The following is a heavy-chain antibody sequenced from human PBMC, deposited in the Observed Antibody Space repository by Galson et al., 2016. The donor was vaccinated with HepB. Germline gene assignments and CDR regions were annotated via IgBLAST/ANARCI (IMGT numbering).Heavy chain of an antibody. CDR3: ARDLAVGRYFDY. V-gene: IGHV3-74*01. CDR2: IDAGGRNI. Sequence: SLRLSCAASGFSFGDYWVHWIRQAPGKGLVWVARIDAGGRNIVYADSVKGRFTISRDNARNTLYLQMNSLRVEDTAVYYCARDLAVGRYFDYCGQGTLVTVAS. CDR1: GFSFGDYW. J-gene: IGHJ4*02. D-gene: IGHD2-15*01.